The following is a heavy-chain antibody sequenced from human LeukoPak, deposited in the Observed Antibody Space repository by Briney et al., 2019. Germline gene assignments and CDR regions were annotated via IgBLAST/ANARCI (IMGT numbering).Heavy chain of an antibody. V-gene: IGHV3-11*01. CDR2: TRVSDNNL. CDR1: GFIFSDYP. Sequence: GGSLRLSCAASGFIFSDYPMSWIRQAPGKGLEGLSYTRVSDNNLYYADSVKGRFTISRDNSKNTLYLQMNSLRAEDTAVYYCAKDGYSSSWYQYYFDDWGQGTLVTVSS. D-gene: IGHD6-13*01. J-gene: IGHJ4*02. CDR3: AKDGYSSSWYQYYFDD.